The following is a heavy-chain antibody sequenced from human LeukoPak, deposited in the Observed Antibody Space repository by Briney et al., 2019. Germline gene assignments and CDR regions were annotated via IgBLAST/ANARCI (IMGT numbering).Heavy chain of an antibody. D-gene: IGHD3-9*01. Sequence: SETLSLTCTVSGGSITSTSYYWGWIRQPPGKGLEWIGSMYYGGSTYSDPSLKSRVTISVDTSKNQFSLNLSSVTASDTAVFYCASTHYDILTPSYYVDFWGQGTLVTVSS. CDR3: ASTHYDILTPSYYVDF. V-gene: IGHV4-39*01. CDR1: GGSITSTSYY. J-gene: IGHJ4*02. CDR2: MYYGGST.